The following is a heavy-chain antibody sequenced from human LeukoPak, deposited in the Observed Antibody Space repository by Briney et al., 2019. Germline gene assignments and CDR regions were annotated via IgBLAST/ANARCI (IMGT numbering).Heavy chain of an antibody. Sequence: PSETLSLTCTVSGGSMSSYYWSWTRQHPGKGLEWIGYIYYSGSTYYNPSLKSRVTISVDTSKKQFSLKLSSVTAADTAVYYCARQSGKNWFDPWGQGTLVTVSS. CDR3: ARQSGKNWFDP. CDR1: GGSMSSYY. V-gene: IGHV4-59*08. CDR2: IYYSGST. J-gene: IGHJ5*02.